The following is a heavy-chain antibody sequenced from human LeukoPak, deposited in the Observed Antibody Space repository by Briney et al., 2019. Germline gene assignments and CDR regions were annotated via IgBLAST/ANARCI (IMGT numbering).Heavy chain of an antibody. J-gene: IGHJ6*02. V-gene: IGHV4-59*12. CDR3: ARGFPRWYYGMDV. CDR2: IYYSGST. CDR1: GGSISSYY. Sequence: SETLSLTCTVSGGSISSYYWSWIRQPPGKGLEWIGYIYYSGSTNYNPSLKSRVTISVDTSKNQFSLKLSSVTAADTAVYYCARGFPRWYYGMDVWGQGTTVTVSS. D-gene: IGHD2/OR15-2a*01.